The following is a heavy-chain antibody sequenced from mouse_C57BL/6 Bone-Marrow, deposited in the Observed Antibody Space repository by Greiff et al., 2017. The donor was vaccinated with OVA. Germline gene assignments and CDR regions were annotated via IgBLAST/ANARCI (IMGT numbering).Heavy chain of an antibody. CDR3: AREERTFDY. CDR2: IDPSHSEP. CDR1: GYTFTSYC. Sequence: QVQLQQPGAELVRPGSSVKLSCKASGYTFTSYCMHWVKQRHVQGLEWIGNIDPSHSEPNYNQKFKGKATLTVDKSSSTAYMPLSRLTSEDSAVYYCAREERTFDYWGQGTTLTVSS. V-gene: IGHV1-52*01. J-gene: IGHJ2*01.